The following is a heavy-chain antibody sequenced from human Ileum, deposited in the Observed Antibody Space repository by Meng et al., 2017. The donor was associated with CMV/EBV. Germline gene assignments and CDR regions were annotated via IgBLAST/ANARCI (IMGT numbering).Heavy chain of an antibody. J-gene: IGHJ1*01. D-gene: IGHD4-17*01. CDR2: INHSGST. V-gene: IGHV4-34*01. Sequence: VPLQQWGAGLFKPSETLSLTCAVYGGSFVGYYWNWIRQPPGRGLEWIGEINHSGSTNYNPSLKSRVTISVDTSKNQFSLKLSSVTAADTAVYYCATRRTPYGDYEYFQHWGQGTLVTVSS. CDR3: ATRRTPYGDYEYFQH. CDR1: GGSFVGYY.